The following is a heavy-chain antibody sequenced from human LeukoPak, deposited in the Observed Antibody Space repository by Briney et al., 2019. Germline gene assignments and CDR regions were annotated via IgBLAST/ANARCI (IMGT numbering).Heavy chain of an antibody. CDR2: IKQDGSEK. CDR3: AKTRDGYTSFDY. Sequence: GGSLRLSCAASGFTFSDYWMSWVRQAPGKGLEWVANIKQDGSEKYYVDSVKGRFTISRDNAKNSLYLQMNSLRAEDTAVYYCAKTRDGYTSFDYWGPGTLVTVSS. V-gene: IGHV3-7*02. J-gene: IGHJ4*02. D-gene: IGHD5-24*01. CDR1: GFTFSDYW.